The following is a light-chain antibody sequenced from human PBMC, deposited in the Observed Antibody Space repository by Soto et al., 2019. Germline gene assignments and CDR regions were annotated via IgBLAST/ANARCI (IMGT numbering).Light chain of an antibody. J-gene: IGLJ3*02. Sequence: QSALTQPASVSGSPGQSITISCTGTSSDVGSYNLVSWYQQHPVKAPKLMIYEGSKRPSGVSNRFSGSKSGNTASLTISGIQAEDEADYYCCSYAGSSTWVFGGGTKVTVL. V-gene: IGLV2-23*01. CDR1: SSDVGSYNL. CDR2: EGS. CDR3: CSYAGSSTWV.